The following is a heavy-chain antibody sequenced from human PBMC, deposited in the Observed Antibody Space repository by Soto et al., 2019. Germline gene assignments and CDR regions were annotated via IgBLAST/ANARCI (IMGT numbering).Heavy chain of an antibody. CDR3: ARALDNQGYYYGMDV. J-gene: IGHJ6*02. V-gene: IGHV1-69*13. Sequence: GASVKVSCKASGGTFSSYAISWVRQAPGQGLEWMGGIIPIFGTANYAQKFQGRVTITADESTSTAYMGLSSLRSEDTAVYYCARALDNQGYYYGMDVWGQGTTVTVSS. CDR2: IIPIFGTA. CDR1: GGTFSSYA.